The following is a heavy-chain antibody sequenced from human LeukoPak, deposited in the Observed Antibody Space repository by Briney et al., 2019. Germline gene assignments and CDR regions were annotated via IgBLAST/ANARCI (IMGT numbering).Heavy chain of an antibody. J-gene: IGHJ4*02. CDR1: GNSISSDNW. Sequence: SETLSLTCAVSGNSISSDNWWGWIRQSPGKGLEWIAYIYPSGTIYYNPSLKSRVSLSVDTSRNQFSLRLNSVTAADTAVYYCGRVTGYMIEDYFDYWGQGTLVTVSS. CDR3: GRVTGYMIEDYFDY. CDR2: IYPSGTI. D-gene: IGHD3-22*01. V-gene: IGHV4-28*05.